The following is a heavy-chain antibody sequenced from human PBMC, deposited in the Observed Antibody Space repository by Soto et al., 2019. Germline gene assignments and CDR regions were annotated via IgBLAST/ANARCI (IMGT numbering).Heavy chain of an antibody. CDR1: GFTFSSYA. J-gene: IGHJ6*02. D-gene: IGHD3-22*01. CDR2: ISYDGSNK. V-gene: IGHV3-30-3*01. CDR3: ARSGYYYDSTNYYYYGMDV. Sequence: GSLRLSCAASGFTFSSYAMHWVRQAPGKGLEWVAVISYDGSNKYYADSVKGRLTITRDNSKNTLYLQMKSLRAEDTAVYYCARSGYYYDSTNYYYYGMDVWGQGTTVTVSS.